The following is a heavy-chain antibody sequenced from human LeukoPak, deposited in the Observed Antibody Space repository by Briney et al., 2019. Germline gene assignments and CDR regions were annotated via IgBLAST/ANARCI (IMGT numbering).Heavy chain of an antibody. CDR3: ARGVRNPVPRWFDP. J-gene: IGHJ5*02. Sequence: ASVKVSCKASGYTFTSYGISWVRQAPGQGLEWIGWISAYNGNANYAQKLQGRVTMTTDTSTSTAYMELRSLRSDDTAVYYCARGVRNPVPRWFDPWGQGTLVTVSS. D-gene: IGHD1-14*01. V-gene: IGHV1-18*01. CDR2: ISAYNGNA. CDR1: GYTFTSYG.